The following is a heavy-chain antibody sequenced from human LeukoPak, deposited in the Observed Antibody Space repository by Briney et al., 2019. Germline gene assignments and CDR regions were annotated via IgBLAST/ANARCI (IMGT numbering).Heavy chain of an antibody. CDR1: GFTFSSHA. CDR2: IGGLGSST. V-gene: IGHV3-23*01. Sequence: GGSLRLSCAASGFTFSSHAMAWVRQAPGKGLEWVSAIGGLGSSTYYGNSVKGRSTISRDNSKNTVYLQMDSLRVEDTAVYYCARDPGVVAFHYFDFWGQGTLITVSS. CDR3: ARDPGVVAFHYFDF. J-gene: IGHJ4*02. D-gene: IGHD3-3*01.